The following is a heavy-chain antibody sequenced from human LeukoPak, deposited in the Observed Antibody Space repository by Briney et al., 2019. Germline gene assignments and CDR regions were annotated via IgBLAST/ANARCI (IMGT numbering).Heavy chain of an antibody. CDR3: ARGGDYFGMYFLHY. Sequence: PGGSLRLSCAASGFTFSDYYMSWIRQAPGKGLEWVSYISSSGSTIYYADSVKGRFTLSRDNAKNSLYLQLSSLRVEDTAVYFCARGGDYFGMYFLHYWGQGTLVTVSS. J-gene: IGHJ4*02. CDR2: ISSSGSTI. CDR1: GFTFSDYY. D-gene: IGHD2/OR15-2a*01. V-gene: IGHV3-11*04.